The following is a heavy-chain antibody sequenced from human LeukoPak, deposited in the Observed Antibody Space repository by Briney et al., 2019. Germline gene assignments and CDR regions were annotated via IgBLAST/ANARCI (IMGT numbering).Heavy chain of an antibody. V-gene: IGHV1-69*06. CDR3: ARAWPESYYFDY. D-gene: IGHD5-24*01. CDR2: IIPIFGTA. CDR1: GYTFTSYG. J-gene: IGHJ4*02. Sequence: SVKVFCKASGYTFTSYGISWVRQAPGQGLEWMGGIIPIFGTANYARKFQGRVTITADKSTSTAYMELSSPRSEDTAVYYCARAWPESYYFDYWGQGTLVTVSS.